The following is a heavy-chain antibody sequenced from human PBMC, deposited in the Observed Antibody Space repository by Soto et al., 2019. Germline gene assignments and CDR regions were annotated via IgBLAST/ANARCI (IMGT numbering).Heavy chain of an antibody. CDR1: GFTFSSYS. Sequence: GGSLRLSCAASGFTFSSYSMNWFRQAPGKGLEWVSSISSSSSYIYYADSVKGRFTISRDNAKNSLYLQMNSLRAEDTAVYYCARDLLLWDYYYYYGMDVWGQGTTVTVSS. V-gene: IGHV3-21*01. D-gene: IGHD2-21*01. J-gene: IGHJ6*02. CDR2: ISSSSSYI. CDR3: ARDLLLWDYYYYYGMDV.